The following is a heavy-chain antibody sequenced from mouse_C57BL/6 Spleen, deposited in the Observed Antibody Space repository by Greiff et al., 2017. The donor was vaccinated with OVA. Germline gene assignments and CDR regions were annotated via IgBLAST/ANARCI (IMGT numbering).Heavy chain of an antibody. CDR1: GYTFTSYW. V-gene: IGHV1-72*01. CDR2: IDPNSGGT. CDR3: ASYYYGSSYVFAY. D-gene: IGHD1-1*01. Sequence: VKLQEPGAELVKPGASVKLSCKASGYTFTSYWMHWVKQRPGRGLEWIGRIDPNSGGTKYNEKFKSKATLTVDKPSSTAYMQLSSLTSKDSAVYYCASYYYGSSYVFAYWGQGTLVTVSA. J-gene: IGHJ3*01.